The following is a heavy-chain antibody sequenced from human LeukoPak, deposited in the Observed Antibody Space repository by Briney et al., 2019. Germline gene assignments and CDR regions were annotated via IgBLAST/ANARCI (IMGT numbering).Heavy chain of an antibody. V-gene: IGHV4-4*07. CDR3: ARTIAVAGTCWFDP. CDR2: IYTSGST. Sequence: SETLSLTCTVSGGSISSYYWSWIRQPAGKGLEWIGRIYTSGSTNYNPSLKSRVTMSVDTSKNQFSLKLSSVTAADTAVYYCARTIAVAGTCWFDPWGQGTLVTVSS. D-gene: IGHD6-19*01. J-gene: IGHJ5*02. CDR1: GGSISSYY.